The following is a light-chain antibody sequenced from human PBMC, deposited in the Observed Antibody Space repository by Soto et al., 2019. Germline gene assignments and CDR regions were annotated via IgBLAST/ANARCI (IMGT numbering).Light chain of an antibody. CDR1: SSDIGAYEY. CDR2: NVN. CDR3: LSHTTSRTYV. J-gene: IGLJ1*01. V-gene: IGLV2-14*03. Sequence: QSALTQPASVSGSPGQSITISCSGTSSDIGAYEYVPWYQQHPGKPPKLMIYNVNNRPSGVSYRFSGSKSGNTASLTISRLQTEDEADYYCLSHTTSRTYVFGPGTKLTVL.